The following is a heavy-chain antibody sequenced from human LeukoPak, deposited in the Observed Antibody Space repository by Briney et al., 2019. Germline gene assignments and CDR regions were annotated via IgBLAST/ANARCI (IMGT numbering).Heavy chain of an antibody. CDR1: GFSLSTSGVG. CDR2: IYWDDDK. J-gene: IGHJ4*02. D-gene: IGHD6-6*01. CDR3: AHRGQLGYYFDY. Sequence: SGPTLVSPTQTLTLTCTFSGFSLSTSGVGVGWIRQPPGKALEWLALIYWDDDKRYSPSLRSRLTITKDTSKNQVVLTVTDMDLVDTATYYCAHRGQLGYYFDYWGQGTLVTVSS. V-gene: IGHV2-5*02.